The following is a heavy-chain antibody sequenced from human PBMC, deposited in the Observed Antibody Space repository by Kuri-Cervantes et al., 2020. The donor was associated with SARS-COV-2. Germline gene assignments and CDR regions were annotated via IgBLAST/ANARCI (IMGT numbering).Heavy chain of an antibody. V-gene: IGHV1-2*02. D-gene: IGHD3-3*01. Sequence: ASVKVSCKASGGTFSSYAFSWVRQAPGQGLEWMGWINPNSGGTNYAQKFQGRVTMTRDTSISTAYMELSRLRSDDTAVYYCARGGPITIFGVVTKRFDYWGQGTLVTVSS. CDR2: INPNSGGT. CDR1: GGTFSSYA. CDR3: ARGGPITIFGVVTKRFDY. J-gene: IGHJ4*02.